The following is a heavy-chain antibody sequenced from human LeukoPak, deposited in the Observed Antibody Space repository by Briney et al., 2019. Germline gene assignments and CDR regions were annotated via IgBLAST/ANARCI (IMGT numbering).Heavy chain of an antibody. D-gene: IGHD6-19*01. J-gene: IGHJ5*02. Sequence: SETLSLTCAVYGGSFSGYYWSWIRQPPGKGLEWIGEINHSGSTNYNPSLKSRVTISVDTSKNQFSLKLSSVTAADTAVYYCARGLGYSSGWSRWFDPWGQGTLVTVSS. V-gene: IGHV4-34*01. CDR1: GGSFSGYY. CDR3: ARGLGYSSGWSRWFDP. CDR2: INHSGST.